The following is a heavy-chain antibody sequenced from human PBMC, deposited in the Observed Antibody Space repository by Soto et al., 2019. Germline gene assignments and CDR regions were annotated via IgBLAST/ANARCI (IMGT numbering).Heavy chain of an antibody. Sequence: PGGSLRLSCTGSGFDFGDYYMSWIRQAPGKGLEWVSYIDSGDGTTYYTDSVKGRFTISRDNAKKTVYLQMSSLRVEDTALCYCVRPYYSSSWFPLDRWGQGTLVTVSS. CDR1: GFDFGDYY. CDR3: VRPYYSSSWFPLDR. CDR2: IDSGDGTT. V-gene: IGHV3-11*01. D-gene: IGHD6-13*01. J-gene: IGHJ5*02.